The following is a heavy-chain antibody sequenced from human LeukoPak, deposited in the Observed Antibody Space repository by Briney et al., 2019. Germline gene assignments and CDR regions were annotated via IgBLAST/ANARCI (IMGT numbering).Heavy chain of an antibody. CDR3: ARDYCSSTSCLFDY. J-gene: IGHJ4*02. Sequence: GASVKVSCKASGYTFTCYHMHWVRQAPGQGLEWMGRINPNSGDTNYAQKFQGRVTMTRDTSTSTAYMELNRLRSDDTAVYYCARDYCSSTSCLFDYWGQGTLVTVSS. CDR1: GYTFTCYH. D-gene: IGHD2-2*01. CDR2: INPNSGDT. V-gene: IGHV1-2*06.